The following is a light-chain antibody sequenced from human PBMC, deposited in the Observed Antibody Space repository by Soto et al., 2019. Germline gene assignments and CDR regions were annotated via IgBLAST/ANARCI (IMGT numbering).Light chain of an antibody. CDR1: QSVSTNY. CDR2: DAS. CDR3: QPYGSAGR. Sequence: NVLTLYPATLSLSAKERVTLYCGASQSVSTNYVAWYQQKPGLAPRLLIYDASRRATGIADRFSCSGSGTDVTLIICRQEREDVVVYYWQPYGSAGRVGGGTKLDIK. J-gene: IGKJ4*01. V-gene: IGKV3D-20*01.